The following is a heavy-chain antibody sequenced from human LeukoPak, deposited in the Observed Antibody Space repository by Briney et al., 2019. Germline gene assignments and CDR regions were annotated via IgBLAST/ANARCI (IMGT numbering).Heavy chain of an antibody. Sequence: PGGSLRLSCAASGFTFSSYGMHWVRQAPGKGLEWVAFIRYDGSNKYYADSVKGRFTISRDNSKNTLYLQMNSLRAEDTAAYYCAKALSSGGSIWGVTLIHWGQGTLVTVSS. CDR2: IRYDGSNK. V-gene: IGHV3-30*02. D-gene: IGHD6-19*01. CDR3: AKALSSGGSIWGVTLIH. CDR1: GFTFSSYG. J-gene: IGHJ4*02.